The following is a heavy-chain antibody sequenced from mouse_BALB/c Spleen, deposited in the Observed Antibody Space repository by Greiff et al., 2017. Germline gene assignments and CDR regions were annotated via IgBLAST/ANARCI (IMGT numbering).Heavy chain of an antibody. CDR2: ISYSGST. CDR1: CYSIPSDFS. V-gene: IGHV3-2*02. CDR3: ARDGGNYFDY. J-gene: IGHJ2*01. Sequence: ESGPGLVKPFQSLSLPFPFPCYSIPSDFSWDLIRQFPGNKLEWMGYISYSGSTSYNPSLKSRISITRDTSKNQFFLQLNSVTTEDTATYYCARDGGNYFDYWGQGTTLTVSS.